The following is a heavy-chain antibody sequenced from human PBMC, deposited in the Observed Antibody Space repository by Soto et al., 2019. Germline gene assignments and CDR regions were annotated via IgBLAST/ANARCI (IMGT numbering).Heavy chain of an antibody. D-gene: IGHD2-2*01. CDR1: GGTLSSYA. CDR2: IIPIFGTA. CDR3: ARLSRSKRIRASAFDI. Sequence: SVKVSCKASGGTLSSYAISWVRQAPGQGLEWMGGIIPIFGTANYAQKFQGRVTITADESTSTAYMEMSSLRSEDTAVYYCARLSRSKRIRASAFDIWGQGTMVTVSS. V-gene: IGHV1-69*13. J-gene: IGHJ3*02.